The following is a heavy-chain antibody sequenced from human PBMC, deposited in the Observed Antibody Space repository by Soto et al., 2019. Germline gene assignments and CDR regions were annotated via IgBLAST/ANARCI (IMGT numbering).Heavy chain of an antibody. CDR2: INPSGGST. J-gene: IGHJ3*02. V-gene: IGHV1-46*01. D-gene: IGHD6-13*01. CDR3: AREITLRAHSSSSDAFDI. Sequence: ASVKVSCKASGYTFTSYYMHWVRQAPGQGLEWMGIINPSGGSTSYAQKFQGRVTMTRDTSTSTVYMELSSLRSEDTAVYYCAREITLRAHSSSSDAFDIWGQGTMVTVS. CDR1: GYTFTSYY.